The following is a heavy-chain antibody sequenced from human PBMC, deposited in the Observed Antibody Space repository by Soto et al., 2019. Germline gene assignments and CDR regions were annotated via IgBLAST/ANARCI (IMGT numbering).Heavy chain of an antibody. CDR3: ARHHRYCSGSSCYLFDN. Sequence: QVQLQESGPGLVKPSETLSLTCTVSGASISSHYWSWIRQPPGKGLEWIGYISDSGTTNYNPSLKSRVTISVDTSKNQFSLKLNSMTAADTAVYYCARHHRYCSGSSCYLFDNWGKGTLVTVSS. CDR2: ISDSGTT. CDR1: GASISSHY. D-gene: IGHD2-15*01. J-gene: IGHJ4*02. V-gene: IGHV4-59*08.